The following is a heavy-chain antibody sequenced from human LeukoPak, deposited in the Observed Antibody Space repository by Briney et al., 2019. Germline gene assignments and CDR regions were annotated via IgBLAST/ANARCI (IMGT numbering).Heavy chain of an antibody. D-gene: IGHD6-19*01. Sequence: PGGSLRLSCAASGFTFSSYAMSWVRQAPGKGLEWVSAISGSGGSTYYADSVKGRFTISRDDSKNTLYLQMNSLRAEDTAVYYCAKHPSTRYSSGWYYFDYWGQGTLVTVSS. CDR2: ISGSGGST. CDR1: GFTFSSYA. CDR3: AKHPSTRYSSGWYYFDY. J-gene: IGHJ4*02. V-gene: IGHV3-23*01.